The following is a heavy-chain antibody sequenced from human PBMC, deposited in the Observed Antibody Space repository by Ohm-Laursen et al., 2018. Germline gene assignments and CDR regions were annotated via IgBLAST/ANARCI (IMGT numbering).Heavy chain of an antibody. CDR2: IIPIVGIG. V-gene: IGHV1-69*02. CDR3: AQLQGYCTGGSCYSRFDT. CDR1: GYNFNTYR. D-gene: IGHD2-15*01. Sequence: ASVKVSCKASGYNFNTYRIHWVRQAPGQGLEWMGRIIPIVGIGNYAHKFQGRVTITADKSASTAYMELSSLRSEDTAVYYCAQLQGYCTGGSCYSRFDTWGQGTLVTVSS. J-gene: IGHJ5*02.